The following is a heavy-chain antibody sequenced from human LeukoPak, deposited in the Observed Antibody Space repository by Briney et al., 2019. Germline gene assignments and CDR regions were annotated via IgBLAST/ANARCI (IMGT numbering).Heavy chain of an antibody. V-gene: IGHV3-23*01. D-gene: IGHD6-19*01. Sequence: QAGGTLRLSCAASGFTFSSYAMSWVRQAPGKGLEWVSAINGSGDSTYSADSVKGRFTISRDNSKNTLYLQMNSLRAEDTAVYYCAKDKVGSTSGWYAVFDYWGQGTLLTDSP. CDR1: GFTFSSYA. CDR3: AKDKVGSTSGWYAVFDY. CDR2: INGSGDST. J-gene: IGHJ4*02.